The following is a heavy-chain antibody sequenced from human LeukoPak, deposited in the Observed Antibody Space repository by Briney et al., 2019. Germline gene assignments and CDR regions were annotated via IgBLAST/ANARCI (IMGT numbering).Heavy chain of an antibody. Sequence: PGGSLRLSCAASGFTFDDYGMSWVRQAPGKGLEWVSGINWNGGSTVYADSVKGRFTISRDNAKNSLYLQMNSLRAEDTALYYCARGWWGDYYGSGSYSYPHYYYYMDVWGKGTTVTVSS. J-gene: IGHJ6*03. V-gene: IGHV3-20*04. D-gene: IGHD3-10*01. CDR1: GFTFDDYG. CDR3: ARGWWGDYYGSGSYSYPHYYYYMDV. CDR2: INWNGGST.